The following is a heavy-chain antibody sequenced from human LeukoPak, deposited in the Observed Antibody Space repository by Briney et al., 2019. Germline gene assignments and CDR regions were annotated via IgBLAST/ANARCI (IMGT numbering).Heavy chain of an antibody. Sequence: PSETLSLTCAVSGYSISSSNWWGWIRQPPGKGLEWIGYIYYSGSIYYNPSLKSRVTMSVDTSKNQFSLKLSSVTAVDTAVYHCAKDALPRIAAAGTVYWGQGTLVTVSS. CDR1: GYSISSSNW. CDR3: AKDALPRIAAAGTVY. CDR2: IYYSGSI. J-gene: IGHJ4*02. D-gene: IGHD6-13*01. V-gene: IGHV4-28*03.